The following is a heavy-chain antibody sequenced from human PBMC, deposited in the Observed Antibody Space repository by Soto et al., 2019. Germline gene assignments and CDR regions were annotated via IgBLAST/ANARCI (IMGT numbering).Heavy chain of an antibody. CDR3: AKDYHDFWSGYYGAFDI. CDR2: ISGSGGST. V-gene: IGHV3-23*01. Sequence: EVQLLESGGGLVQPGGSLRLSCAASGFTFSSYAMSWVRQAPGKGLEWVSAISGSGGSTYYADSVKGRFTISRDNSKNRQYLQLNSLRAEDTAVYYCAKDYHDFWSGYYGAFDIWGQGTMLTVSS. J-gene: IGHJ3*02. D-gene: IGHD3-3*01. CDR1: GFTFSSYA.